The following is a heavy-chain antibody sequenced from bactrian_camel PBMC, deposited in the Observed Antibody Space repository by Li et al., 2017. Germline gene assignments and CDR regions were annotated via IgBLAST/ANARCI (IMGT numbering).Heavy chain of an antibody. CDR1: GYATGHYC. D-gene: IGHD5*01. Sequence: HVQLVESGGGSVQDGGSLKLSCVVSGYATGHYCIGWFRLSPGKEREEVAHIHARSGRSHVGDSVKGRLTISLDNPANTVYLQLNSLNPEDTAMYFCAAEGRLGGSCQTGAYLQYWGQGTQVTVS. V-gene: IGHV3S61*01. J-gene: IGHJ4*01. CDR3: AAEGRLGGSCQTGAYLQY. CDR2: IHARSGRS.